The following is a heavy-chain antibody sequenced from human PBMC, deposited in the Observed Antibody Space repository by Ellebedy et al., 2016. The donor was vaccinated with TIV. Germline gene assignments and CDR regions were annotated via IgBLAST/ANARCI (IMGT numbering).Heavy chain of an antibody. D-gene: IGHD3-9*01. CDR3: VREDYDILTGYSMTDY. V-gene: IGHV3-74*01. J-gene: IGHJ4*02. Sequence: PGGSLRLSCAASGFTFSSYWMHWVRQAPGKGLVWVSRIGHDGRSTSHADSVKGRFIISRDNAKNTVYLQMNSLRSEDTAVYYCVREDYDILTGYSMTDYWGQGTLVTVSS. CDR2: IGHDGRST. CDR1: GFTFSSYW.